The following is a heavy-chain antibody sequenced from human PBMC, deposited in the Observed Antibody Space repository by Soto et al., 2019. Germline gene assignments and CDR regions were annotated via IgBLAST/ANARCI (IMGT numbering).Heavy chain of an antibody. D-gene: IGHD2-15*01. CDR1: GGSTSSYY. Sequence: SETLSLTCSVSGGSTSSYYWSWIRQPPGKGLEWIGYIYYSGSTDYSPSLKSRVTMSIDTSQNQVSLKLTSVTTADTAVYYCEATPRYWGQGTLVTVSS. CDR2: IYYSGST. J-gene: IGHJ4*02. CDR3: EATPRY. V-gene: IGHV4-59*01.